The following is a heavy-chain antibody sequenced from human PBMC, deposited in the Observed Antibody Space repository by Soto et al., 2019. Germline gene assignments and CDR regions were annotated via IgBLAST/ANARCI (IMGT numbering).Heavy chain of an antibody. CDR3: ARDLAAGDH. CDR1: GYTFTHYY. D-gene: IGHD6-13*01. CDR2: INPASGST. V-gene: IGHV1-46*01. J-gene: IGHJ4*02. Sequence: QVQLVQSGAEVKKPGASVKLSCRTSGYTFTHYYIHWVRQAPGQGLEWLGIINPASGSTNYAQDFQGRVTLTMDKSTTTGYMDLSGLRAEDTAIFYCARDLAAGDHWGQGTLVTVSS.